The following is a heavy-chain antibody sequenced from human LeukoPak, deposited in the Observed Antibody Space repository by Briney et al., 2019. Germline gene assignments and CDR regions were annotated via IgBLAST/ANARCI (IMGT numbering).Heavy chain of an antibody. V-gene: IGHV4-61*05. D-gene: IGHD3-10*01. CDR3: ARSGGSGRRYYYYYMDV. Sequence: SETLSLTCTVSGGSISSSSYYWGWIRQPPGKGLEWIGYIYYSGSTNYNPSLKSRVTISVDTSKNQFSLKLSSVTAADTAVYYCARSGGSGRRYYYYYMDVWGKGTTVTISS. CDR1: GGSISSSSYY. J-gene: IGHJ6*03. CDR2: IYYSGST.